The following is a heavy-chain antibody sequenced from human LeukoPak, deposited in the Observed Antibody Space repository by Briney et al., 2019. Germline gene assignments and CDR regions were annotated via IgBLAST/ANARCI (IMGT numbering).Heavy chain of an antibody. D-gene: IGHD3-22*01. CDR1: GSSFTSYW. V-gene: IGHV5-51*01. CDR2: IYPGDSDT. CDR3: ARQLGYDSSGYAPFDI. Sequence: GESLQISCKGSGSSFTSYWIGWVRQMPGKGLEWMGIIYPGDSDTRYSPSFQGQVTISADKSISTAYLQWSSLKASDTAMYYCARQLGYDSSGYAPFDIWGQGTMVTVSS. J-gene: IGHJ3*02.